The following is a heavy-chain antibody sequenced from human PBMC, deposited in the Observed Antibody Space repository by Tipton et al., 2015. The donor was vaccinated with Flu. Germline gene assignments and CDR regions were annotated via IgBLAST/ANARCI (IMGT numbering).Heavy chain of an antibody. J-gene: IGHJ4*02. CDR1: GGSITTNNYY. V-gene: IGHV4-39*02. Sequence: TLSLTCIVSGGSITTNNYYWGWVRQPPGKGLEWIGTVHYSGRTFYSLSLKSRVTMSVDTSKNQFSLKLTSVTAADTAVYYCTKEILSSPDFWGQGTLVSVSS. D-gene: IGHD1-14*01. CDR3: TKEILSSPDF. CDR2: VHYSGRT.